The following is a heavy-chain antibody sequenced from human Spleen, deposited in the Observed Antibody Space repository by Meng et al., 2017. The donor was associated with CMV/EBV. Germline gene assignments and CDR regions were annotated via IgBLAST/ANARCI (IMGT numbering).Heavy chain of an antibody. Sequence: GGSLRLSCAASGFTFSSYWMHWVRQAPGKGLVWVSRINSDGSSTSYADSVKGRFTISRDNSKNTLYLQMNSLRAEDTAVYYCAKDLIVVVPAASQAEVDYYYGMDVWGQGTTVTVSS. D-gene: IGHD2-2*01. J-gene: IGHJ6*02. CDR1: GFTFSSYW. CDR2: INSDGSST. V-gene: IGHV3-74*01. CDR3: AKDLIVVVPAASQAEVDYYYGMDV.